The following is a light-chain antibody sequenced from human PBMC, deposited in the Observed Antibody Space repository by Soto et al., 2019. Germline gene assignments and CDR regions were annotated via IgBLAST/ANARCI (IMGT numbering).Light chain of an antibody. CDR2: AAS. CDR3: QQCGSSPWT. J-gene: IGKJ1*01. Sequence: EIVLTQSPGTLSLSPGARATLSCRASQSVSSYYLAWYQQKPGQAPRLLIYAASSRATGIPDRFSGGGSGADCTLTIGRLEPEDFAVYYCQQCGSSPWTFGQGTKVEIK. V-gene: IGKV3-20*01. CDR1: QSVSSYY.